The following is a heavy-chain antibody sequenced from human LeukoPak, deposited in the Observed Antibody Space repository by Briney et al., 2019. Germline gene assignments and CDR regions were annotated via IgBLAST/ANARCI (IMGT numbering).Heavy chain of an antibody. V-gene: IGHV3-33*01. CDR1: GFTFSSYA. CDR2: VWFDGSKT. CDR3: ARGVDYYDSSGTIDY. J-gene: IGHJ4*02. D-gene: IGHD3-22*01. Sequence: GGSLRLSCAASGFTFSSYAMHWVRQAPGKGLEWVAVVWFDGSKTYSADSVKGRITIPRDDSKNTLYLQMNSQRAEDTAVYYCARGVDYYDSSGTIDYWGQGTLVTVSS.